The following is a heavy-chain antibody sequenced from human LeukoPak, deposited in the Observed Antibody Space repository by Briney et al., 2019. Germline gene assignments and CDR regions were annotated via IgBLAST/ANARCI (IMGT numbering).Heavy chain of an antibody. J-gene: IGHJ4*02. Sequence: SETLSLTCTVSGGSVSSHYWSWIRQPPGKAMEWIGYIYYSGSTNHNPSLKSRVTISADTSKNQFPLTLSSVTAADTAVYYCATTFSGDRDYWGQGTLVTVSS. CDR3: ATTFSGDRDY. CDR1: GGSVSSHY. V-gene: IGHV4-59*08. CDR2: IYYSGST. D-gene: IGHD4-17*01.